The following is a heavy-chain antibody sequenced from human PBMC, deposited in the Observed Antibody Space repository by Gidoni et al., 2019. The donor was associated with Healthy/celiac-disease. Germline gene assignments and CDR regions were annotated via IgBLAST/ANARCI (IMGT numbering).Heavy chain of an antibody. CDR1: GYTFTSYY. CDR3: AREDIAAAGTVQYYYYGMDV. CDR2: INPSGGST. Sequence: QVQLVQSGAEVKKPGASVTVSCKASGYTFTSYYMHWVRQAPGQGLEWMGIINPSGGSTSYAQKFQGRVTMTRDTSTSTVYMELSSLRSEDTAVYYCAREDIAAAGTVQYYYYGMDVWGQGTTVTVSS. V-gene: IGHV1-46*01. J-gene: IGHJ6*02. D-gene: IGHD6-13*01.